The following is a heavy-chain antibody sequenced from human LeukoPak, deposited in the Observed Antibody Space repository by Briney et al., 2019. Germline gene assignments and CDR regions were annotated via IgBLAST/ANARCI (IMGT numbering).Heavy chain of an antibody. CDR2: INTNTGNP. CDR3: ARVPFVVMGDTGNWFDP. J-gene: IGHJ5*02. Sequence: ASVKLSCKAAGYTFTSYGISWVRQAPGQGLEWKGWINTNTGNPTYAQGFTGRFVFSLDASVSTAYLQIRRLKAEDTAVYYCARVPFVVMGDTGNWFDPWGQGTLVTVSS. CDR1: GYTFTSYG. D-gene: IGHD2-8*01. V-gene: IGHV7-4-1*01.